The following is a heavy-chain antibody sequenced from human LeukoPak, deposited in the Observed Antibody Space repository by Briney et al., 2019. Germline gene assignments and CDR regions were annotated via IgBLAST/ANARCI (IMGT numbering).Heavy chain of an antibody. J-gene: IGHJ4*02. Sequence: SETLSLTCAVYGGSFSGYYWSWIRQPPGKGLEWIGEINHSGSTNYNPSLKSRVTISVDTSKNQFSLKLSSVTAADTAVYYCARDAVSTTTAGGIDYWGQGTLVTVSS. CDR3: ARDAVSTTTAGGIDY. CDR2: INHSGST. CDR1: GGSFSGYY. V-gene: IGHV4-34*01. D-gene: IGHD5/OR15-5a*01.